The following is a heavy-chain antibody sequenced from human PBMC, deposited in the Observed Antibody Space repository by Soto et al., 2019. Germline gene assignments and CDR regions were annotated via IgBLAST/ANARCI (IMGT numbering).Heavy chain of an antibody. V-gene: IGHV1-69*01. CDR3: HCRYFRSWRNHRNYYGMDV. D-gene: IGHD3-9*01. CDR1: GGTFSSYA. J-gene: IGHJ6*02. Sequence: QVQLVQSGAEVKKPGSSVKVSCKASGGTFSSYAISWVRQAPGQGLEWMGGIIPIFGTANYAQKFQGRVTITADEATSTAYMELSSLRSEDTAVYYCHCRYFRSWRNHRNYYGMDVWGQGTTVTVSS. CDR2: IIPIFGTA.